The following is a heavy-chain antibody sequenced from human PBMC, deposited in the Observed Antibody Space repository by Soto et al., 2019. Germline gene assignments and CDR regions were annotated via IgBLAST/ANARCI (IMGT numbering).Heavy chain of an antibody. V-gene: IGHV3-23*01. CDR1: GFTFSSYA. Sequence: PGGSLRLSCAASGFTFSSYAMSWVRQAPGKGLEWVSAISGSGGSTYYADSVKGRFTISRDNSKNTLYLQMNSLRAEGTAVYYCAKSPTDYDFWSGYSYYFDYWGQGTLVTVSS. J-gene: IGHJ4*02. D-gene: IGHD3-3*01. CDR2: ISGSGGST. CDR3: AKSPTDYDFWSGYSYYFDY.